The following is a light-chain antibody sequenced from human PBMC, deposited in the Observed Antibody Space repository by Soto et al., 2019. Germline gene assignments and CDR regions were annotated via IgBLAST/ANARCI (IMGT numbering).Light chain of an antibody. Sequence: DIQMTQSPSSLSASVGDRVTITCRASQSISTYLNWYQQKPGKAPELLIYDASTLQSGLPSKFSGSGSGTDFILTNSSLQPEDFATYYCQQSYSTPITFGQGTRLDIK. V-gene: IGKV1-39*01. CDR3: QQSYSTPIT. CDR1: QSISTY. CDR2: DAS. J-gene: IGKJ5*01.